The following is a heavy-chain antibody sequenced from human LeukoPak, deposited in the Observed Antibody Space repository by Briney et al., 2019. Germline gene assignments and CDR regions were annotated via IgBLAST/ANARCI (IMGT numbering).Heavy chain of an antibody. V-gene: IGHV4-39*01. CDR1: GGSISSSNYY. J-gene: IGHJ4*02. D-gene: IGHD2-2*01. CDR3: ARHVLGYCSSTSCSSGNFDY. Sequence: SETLSLTCTVSGGSISSSNYYGGWIRQPPGKGLEWIGTIYYSGSTYYNPSLKSRVTISVDTSKNQFSLKLSSVTAADTAVYYCARHVLGYCSSTSCSSGNFDYWGQGTLVTVSS. CDR2: IYYSGST.